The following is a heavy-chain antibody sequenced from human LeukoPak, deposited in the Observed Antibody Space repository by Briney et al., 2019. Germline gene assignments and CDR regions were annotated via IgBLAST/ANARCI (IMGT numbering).Heavy chain of an antibody. CDR3: ARGSRYKPDFFDD. V-gene: IGHV4-59*01. CDR2: VYDNGNS. D-gene: IGHD3-3*01. J-gene: IGHJ4*02. CDR1: GGSMRHSY. Sequence: PSETLSLTCSVSGGSMRHSYWTWIRQTPEKGLEWIGYVYDNGNSNSRSSLRSRVSMSVDTSKNEFSLKLSSVTAADTAVYFGARGSRYKPDFFDDWGLGTPVTVSS.